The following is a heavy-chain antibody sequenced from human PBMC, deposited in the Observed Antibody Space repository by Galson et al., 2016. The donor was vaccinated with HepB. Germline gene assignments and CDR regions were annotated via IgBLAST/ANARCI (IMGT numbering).Heavy chain of an antibody. Sequence: ETLSLTCTVSGGSVNSGGYYWTSLRRPPGKVLEYTGYISYSGGTNYNPSLKSRVTISVDTSTNQFSLKLSSVTAADTATYYCARSNGAYWGRGTLVTVSS. V-gene: IGHV4-61*08. J-gene: IGHJ4*02. CDR2: ISYSGGT. D-gene: IGHD1-26*01. CDR1: GGSVNSGGYY. CDR3: ARSNGAY.